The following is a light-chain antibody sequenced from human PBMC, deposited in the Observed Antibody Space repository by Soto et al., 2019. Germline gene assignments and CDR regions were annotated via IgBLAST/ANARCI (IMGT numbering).Light chain of an antibody. V-gene: IGLV2-23*01. CDR3: CSYAGHSTYV. Sequence: QSALTQPASVSGAPGQSITISCSGISNDAGGYYPVSWYQQHPGQAPKLIIYEDTKRPSGVSDRFSGPTSDNTPSLTISGLQADDEADYDCCSYAGHSTYVFAAGTKLTVL. CDR2: EDT. CDR1: SNDAGGYYP. J-gene: IGLJ1*01.